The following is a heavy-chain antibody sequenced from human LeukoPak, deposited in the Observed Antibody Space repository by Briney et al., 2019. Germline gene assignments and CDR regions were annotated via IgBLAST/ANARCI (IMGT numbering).Heavy chain of an antibody. CDR3: ARSRRTSIAVAGASTSPFDH. Sequence: ASVKVSCKASGYTFTSYYIHWVRQAPGQVLEWMGIINPSGGSTSNSQKFQGRVTMTRDMSRSTVYMELSSLTSEDTAVYYCARSRRTSIAVAGASTSPFDHWGQGTLVTVSS. J-gene: IGHJ4*02. V-gene: IGHV1-46*01. CDR2: INPSGGST. D-gene: IGHD6-19*01. CDR1: GYTFTSYY.